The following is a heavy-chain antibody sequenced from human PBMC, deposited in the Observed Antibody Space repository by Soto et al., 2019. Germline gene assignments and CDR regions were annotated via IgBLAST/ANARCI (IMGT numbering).Heavy chain of an antibody. V-gene: IGHV3-11*06. CDR3: ARSGDNYNVLDY. J-gene: IGHJ4*02. CDR2: SSNSGTYT. Sequence: GGALRLSCVASGFTFSDYYMSWVRQAPGKGLEWLSYSSNSGTYTKYAGSVKGRFSISRDNAKNSLYLQINSLRGEDTAIYYCARSGDNYNVLDYWGQGTPVPVSP. D-gene: IGHD3-10*02. CDR1: GFTFSDYY.